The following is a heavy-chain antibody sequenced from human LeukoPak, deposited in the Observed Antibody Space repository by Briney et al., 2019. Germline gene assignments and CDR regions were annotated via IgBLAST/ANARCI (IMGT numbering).Heavy chain of an antibody. J-gene: IGHJ4*02. CDR3: ARVDRYYYGRRPIYYFDY. V-gene: IGHV4-59*08. CDR1: GGSISSYY. D-gene: IGHD3-10*01. Sequence: SETLSLTCTVSGGSISSYYWSWIRQPPGKGLEWIGYIYYSGSTNYNPSLKSRVTISVDTSKNQFSLKLSSVTAADTAVYYCARVDRYYYGRRPIYYFDYWGQGTLVTVSS. CDR2: IYYSGST.